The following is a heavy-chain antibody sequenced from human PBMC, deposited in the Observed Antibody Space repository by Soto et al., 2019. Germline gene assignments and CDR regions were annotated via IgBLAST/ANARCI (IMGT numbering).Heavy chain of an antibody. CDR3: ARVLRYFDWLLEPHFDY. CDR2: IRDDGSKK. J-gene: IGHJ4*02. CDR1: GFTFSSYG. V-gene: IGHV3-33*01. Sequence: GGSLRLSCAASGFTFSSYGMHWVRQAPGKGLEWVANIRDDGSKKYYADSVKGRFTISRDNAKNSLYLQMNSLRAEDTAVYYCARVLRYFDWLLEPHFDYWGQGTLVTVSS. D-gene: IGHD3-9*01.